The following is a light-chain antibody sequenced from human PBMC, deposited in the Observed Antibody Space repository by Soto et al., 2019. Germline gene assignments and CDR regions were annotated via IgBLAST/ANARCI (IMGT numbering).Light chain of an antibody. Sequence: QSALTQPASVSGSPGQSITISCTGTSNDVGIYNLVSWYQQHPGKAPKLVIYEAFRRPSGVSDRFSGSKSGNTASLTISGLQAEDEADYYCCSYAGSNTYVFRTGTKVTV. V-gene: IGLV2-23*01. J-gene: IGLJ1*01. CDR1: SNDVGIYNL. CDR3: CSYAGSNTYV. CDR2: EAF.